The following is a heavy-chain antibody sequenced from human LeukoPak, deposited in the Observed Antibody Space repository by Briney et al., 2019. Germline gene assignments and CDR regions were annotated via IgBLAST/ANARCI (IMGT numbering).Heavy chain of an antibody. V-gene: IGHV3-66*01. CDR2: IYDGGST. D-gene: IGHD3-9*01. CDR1: GFTVSSKY. Sequence: GGSLRLSCAASGFTVSSKYMNWVRQAPGKGLEWVSIIYDGGSTYYADSVRGRFVISRANSENTLYLHMNNLRAEDTAMYYCTTSYGTKRYFFDNWGQGTLVAVSS. CDR3: TTSYGTKRYFFDN. J-gene: IGHJ4*02.